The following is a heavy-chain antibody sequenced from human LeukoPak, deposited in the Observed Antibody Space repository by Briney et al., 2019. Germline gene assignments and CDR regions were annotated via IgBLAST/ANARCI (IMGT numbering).Heavy chain of an antibody. J-gene: IGHJ2*01. CDR1: GGSIISYH. V-gene: IGHV4-59*08. Sequence: SETLSLTCTVSGGSIISYHWSWIRQPPGKGLEWIGYIHYSGSTDYNPSLKSRVTISVDTSKNQFSLKLSSVTAADTAVYYCARRGSSTGYWCFDLWGRGTLVTVFS. CDR2: IHYSGST. D-gene: IGHD2-2*01. CDR3: ARRGSSTGYWCFDL.